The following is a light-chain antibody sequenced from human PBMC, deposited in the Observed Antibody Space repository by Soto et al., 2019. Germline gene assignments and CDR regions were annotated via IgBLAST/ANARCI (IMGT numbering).Light chain of an antibody. CDR1: QGIKDY. J-gene: IGKJ1*01. CDR2: GAS. Sequence: EIVMTQSPATLSVSPGERATLSCRASQGIKDYVAWFQQKPGQAPRLLIYGASTRATAIPARFSGSGSGTEFTLSISILQSEDFAVYYCQQYNTLPRTFGQGTKVETK. CDR3: QQYNTLPRT. V-gene: IGKV3-15*01.